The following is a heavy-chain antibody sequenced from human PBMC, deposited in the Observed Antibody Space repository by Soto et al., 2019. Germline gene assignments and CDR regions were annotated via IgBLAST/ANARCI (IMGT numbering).Heavy chain of an antibody. J-gene: IGHJ4*01. CDR1: GFTFSSYS. CDR2: ISSSSSYT. D-gene: IGHD4-17*01. CDR3: ARRLTTETTVFDY. Sequence: GSLRLSCAASGFTFSSYSMNWVRQAPGKGLEWVSSISSSSSYTYYADPVKGRFTISRDNSKNLVYLQMTSLGAEDTAVYYCARRLTTETTVFDYWGHGTLVTVSS. V-gene: IGHV3-21*04.